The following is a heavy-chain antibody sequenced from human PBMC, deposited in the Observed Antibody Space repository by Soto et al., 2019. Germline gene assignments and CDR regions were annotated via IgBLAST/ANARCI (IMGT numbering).Heavy chain of an antibody. CDR2: INHSGST. Sequence: PSETLSLTCAVYGGSFSGYYWSWIRQPPGKGLEWIGEINHSGSTNYNPSLKSRVTISVDTSKNQFSLKLSSVTAADTAVYYCARVRLPAAIYYYCYYIDVWGKGPTVNVSS. J-gene: IGHJ6*03. V-gene: IGHV4-34*01. D-gene: IGHD2-2*02. CDR3: ARVRLPAAIYYYCYYIDV. CDR1: GGSFSGYY.